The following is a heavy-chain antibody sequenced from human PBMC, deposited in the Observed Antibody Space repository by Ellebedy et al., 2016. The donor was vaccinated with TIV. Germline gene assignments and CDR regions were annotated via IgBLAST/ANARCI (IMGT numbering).Heavy chain of an antibody. CDR3: AKDLARDFWSGYPGNYYGMDV. Sequence: GESLKISXAASGFTFSSYAMSWVRQAPGKGLEWVSAISGSGGSTYYADSVKGRFTISRDNSKNTLYLQMNSLRAEDTAVYYCAKDLARDFWSGYPGNYYGMDVWGQGTTVTVSS. CDR1: GFTFSSYA. D-gene: IGHD3-3*01. V-gene: IGHV3-23*01. CDR2: ISGSGGST. J-gene: IGHJ6*02.